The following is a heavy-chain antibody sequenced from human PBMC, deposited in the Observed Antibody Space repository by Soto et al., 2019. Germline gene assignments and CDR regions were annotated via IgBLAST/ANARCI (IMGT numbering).Heavy chain of an antibody. CDR2: IIPIFGTA. Sequence: QVQLVQSGAEVKKPGSSVKVSCKASGGTFSSYAISWVRQAPGQGLEWMGGIIPIFGTANYAQKFQGRVTSTADESTSTAYMELSSLRSEDTAVYSCARESRYCSGGSCYFLPGIDYWGQGTLVTVSS. CDR1: GGTFSSYA. D-gene: IGHD2-15*01. J-gene: IGHJ4*02. V-gene: IGHV1-69*12. CDR3: ARESRYCSGGSCYFLPGIDY.